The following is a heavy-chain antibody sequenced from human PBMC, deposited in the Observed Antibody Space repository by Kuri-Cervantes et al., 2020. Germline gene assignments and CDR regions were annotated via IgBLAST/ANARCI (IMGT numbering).Heavy chain of an antibody. Sequence: SETLSFTCTVSGGSISSGDYYWSWIRQPPGKGLEWIGYIYHSGSTNYNPSLKSRVTISVDTSKNQFSLKLNSVTPEDTAVYYCARDVASSWYDPHYFDYWGQGTLVTVSS. CDR1: GGSISSGDYY. J-gene: IGHJ4*02. V-gene: IGHV4-61*08. CDR3: ARDVASSWYDPHYFDY. D-gene: IGHD6-13*01. CDR2: IYHSGST.